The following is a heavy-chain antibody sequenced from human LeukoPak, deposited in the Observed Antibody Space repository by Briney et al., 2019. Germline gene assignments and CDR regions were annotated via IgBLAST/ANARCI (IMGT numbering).Heavy chain of an antibody. Sequence: SETLSLTCTVSGGSISSGGYYWSWIRQHPGKGLEWIGYIYYSGNTYYNPSLKSRVTISVDTSKNQFSLRLSSVTAADTAVYYCARDPVHCSSTSCSPGMDVWGKGTTVTVSS. V-gene: IGHV4-31*03. D-gene: IGHD2-2*01. CDR1: GGSISSGGYY. CDR2: IYYSGNT. J-gene: IGHJ6*03. CDR3: ARDPVHCSSTSCSPGMDV.